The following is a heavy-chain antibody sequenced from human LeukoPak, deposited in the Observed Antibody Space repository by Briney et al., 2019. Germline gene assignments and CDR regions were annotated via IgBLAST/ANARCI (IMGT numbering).Heavy chain of an antibody. V-gene: IGHV4-59*01. CDR1: GGSINSYF. CDR3: ASLRSDYYAGINV. Sequence: PSETLSLTCTVSGGSINSYFWTWIRQSPGKGLEWIGYIYYTGITNYIPSLKSRVTISLDTSKNQFSLKLSAVTAADTAVYYCASLRSDYYAGINVWGQGTTATVSS. CDR2: IYYTGIT. J-gene: IGHJ6*02.